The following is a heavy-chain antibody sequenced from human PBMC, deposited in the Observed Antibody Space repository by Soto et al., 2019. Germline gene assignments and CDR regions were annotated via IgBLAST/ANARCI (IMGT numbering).Heavy chain of an antibody. V-gene: IGHV3-30*18. Sequence: VQLVESGGGVVQPGRSLRLSCAASGFTFSDYAMHWVRQAPGKGLEWVAVVSHDGRNTHYADSVKGRFTISRDSSTNTVSLETTSLRAQDTAVYYCAKGVRQWLVTSDFNYWGQGALVTVSS. CDR1: GFTFSDYA. CDR2: VSHDGRNT. D-gene: IGHD6-19*01. CDR3: AKGVRQWLVTSDFNY. J-gene: IGHJ4*02.